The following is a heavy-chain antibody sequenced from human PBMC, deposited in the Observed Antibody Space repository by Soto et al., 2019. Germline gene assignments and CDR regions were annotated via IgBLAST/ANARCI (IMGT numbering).Heavy chain of an antibody. Sequence: SETLSLTCTVSGGSISSYYWSWIRQPPGKGLEWIGYIYYSGSTNYNPSLKSRVTISVDTSKNQFSLKLSSVTAADTAVYYCARDRKKHYYDSSGTFDYWGKGTLVTVSS. CDR2: IYYSGST. CDR3: ARDRKKHYYDSSGTFDY. D-gene: IGHD3-22*01. V-gene: IGHV4-59*01. CDR1: GGSISSYY. J-gene: IGHJ4*02.